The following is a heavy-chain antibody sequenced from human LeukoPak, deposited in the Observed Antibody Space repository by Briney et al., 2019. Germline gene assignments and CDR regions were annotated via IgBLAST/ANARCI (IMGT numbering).Heavy chain of an antibody. D-gene: IGHD6-19*01. CDR1: GFTFTSYS. V-gene: IGHV3-21*01. CDR2: ISSNSGTYI. CDR3: TRLTSGWPDF. J-gene: IGHJ4*02. Sequence: GGSLRLSCAASGFTFTSYSMNWVRQAPGKGLEWVSAISSNSGTYIYYADSVKGRFTIAKDNAKSSVYLQMHSLRAEDTGVYYCTRLTSGWPDFWGQGTLVTVSS.